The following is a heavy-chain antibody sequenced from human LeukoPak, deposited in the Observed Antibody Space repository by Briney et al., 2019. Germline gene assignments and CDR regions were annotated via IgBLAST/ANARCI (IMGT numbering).Heavy chain of an antibody. CDR3: ARVHDKGYKY. V-gene: IGHV1-18*01. CDR2: ISIADGRT. Sequence: ASVKVSCKAPLFTPSDFTSSSRSRAPGQGLEWMAWISIADGRTDYAQNFQGRVTLTTDTSTNTAYMELRSLRSVDTTVCFCARVHDKGYKYWGQGTLVTVSS. CDR1: LFTPSDFT. D-gene: IGHD5-12*01. J-gene: IGHJ4*02.